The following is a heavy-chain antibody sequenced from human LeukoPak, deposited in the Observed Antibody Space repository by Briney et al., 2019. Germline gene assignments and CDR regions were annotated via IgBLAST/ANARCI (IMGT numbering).Heavy chain of an antibody. CDR2: INHSGST. CDR3: AKGPTLPENYYDSSGRYDAFDI. Sequence: SETLSLTCAVYGGSFSGYYWSWVRQPPGKGLEWIGEINHSGSTNYNPSLKSRVTISLDTPKNHFSLKLSSVTAADTAVYYCAKGPTLPENYYDSSGRYDAFDIWGQGTMVTVSS. D-gene: IGHD3-22*01. V-gene: IGHV4-34*01. J-gene: IGHJ3*02. CDR1: GGSFSGYY.